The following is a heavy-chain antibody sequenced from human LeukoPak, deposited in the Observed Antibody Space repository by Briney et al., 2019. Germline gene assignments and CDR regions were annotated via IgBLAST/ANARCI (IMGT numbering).Heavy chain of an antibody. V-gene: IGHV3-7*01. Sequence: GGSLRLSCAASGFTFSAYWMSWVRQAPGKGLEWVANIKQDGSEEYYVDSVKGRFTLSRDDSKNSLYLQMNSLRVDDSAVYYCARGPNYGDRVDYFDYWGQGTLVTVSS. J-gene: IGHJ4*02. CDR1: GFTFSAYW. CDR3: ARGPNYGDRVDYFDY. D-gene: IGHD4-17*01. CDR2: IKQDGSEE.